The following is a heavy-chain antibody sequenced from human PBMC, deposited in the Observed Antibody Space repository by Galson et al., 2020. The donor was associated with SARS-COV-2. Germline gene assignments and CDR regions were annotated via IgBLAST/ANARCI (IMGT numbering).Heavy chain of an antibody. D-gene: IGHD3-3*01. CDR2: INWDDDK. V-gene: IGHV2-70*01. J-gene: IGHJ6*03. CDR3: ARTSFCYYYYCRDD. CDR1: RFSLSTSGMC. Sequence: SGPTLVTPTHTLTLTCTFSRFSLSTSGMCVSWFRQPPRKALECPALINWDDDKYYSTSLKTRLTISKDTSKNQVVLTMTNMDPVDTATYYCARTSFCYYYYCRDDWGKGTTVTVS.